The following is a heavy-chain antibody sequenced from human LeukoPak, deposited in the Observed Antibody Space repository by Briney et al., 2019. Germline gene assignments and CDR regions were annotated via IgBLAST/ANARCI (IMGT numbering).Heavy chain of an antibody. V-gene: IGHV4-4*02. CDR2: IYHSGIT. J-gene: IGHJ5*02. Sequence: SETLSLTCAVSGGSVSGSNWWSWVRQPPGKGLEWIGEIYHSGITNYNPSLKSRVTMSVDKSKNQFSLKLSSVTAADTAVYYCAKFDILLWFGGHSGWFDPWGQGTLVTVSS. D-gene: IGHD3-10*01. CDR3: AKFDILLWFGGHSGWFDP. CDR1: GGSVSGSNW.